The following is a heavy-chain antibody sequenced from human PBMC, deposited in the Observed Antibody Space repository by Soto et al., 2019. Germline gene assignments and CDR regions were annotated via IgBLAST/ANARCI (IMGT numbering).Heavy chain of an antibody. J-gene: IGHJ5*02. CDR1: GGSISISNW. D-gene: IGHD3-22*01. V-gene: IGHV4-4*02. CDR2: IYHSGST. Sequence: SETLCLTCSVSGGSISISNWWICFLQPPGKGLEWIGEIYHSGSTNYNPSLKSRVTISVDKSKNQFSLKLSSVAAADTAVYYCARGGLTYYYDSSGYYDFGNWFDPWGQGTLVTVSS. CDR3: ARGGLTYYYDSSGYYDFGNWFDP.